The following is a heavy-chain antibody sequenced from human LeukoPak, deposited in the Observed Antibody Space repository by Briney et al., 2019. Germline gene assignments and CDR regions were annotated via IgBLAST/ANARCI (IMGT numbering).Heavy chain of an antibody. D-gene: IGHD5-24*01. CDR3: ARVTRVGRWLQSSLGY. CDR2: ISYDGSNK. V-gene: IGHV3-30*04. CDR1: GFIFSSYA. Sequence: GRSLRLSCAASGFIFSSYAMHWVRQAPGKGLEWVAVISYDGSNKYYADSVKGRFTISRDNSKNTLYLQMNSLRAEDTAVYYCARVTRVGRWLQSSLGYWGQGTLVTVSS. J-gene: IGHJ4*02.